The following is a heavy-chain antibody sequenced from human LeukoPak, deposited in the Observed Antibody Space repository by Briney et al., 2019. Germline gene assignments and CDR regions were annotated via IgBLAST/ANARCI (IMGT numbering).Heavy chain of an antibody. V-gene: IGHV5-51*01. CDR1: GYSFTSSW. CDR2: IYPGDSDT. J-gene: IGHJ5*02. Sequence: RGESLKISCKGSGYSFTSSWIGWVRQMPGKGLEWMGIIYPGDSDTRYSPSFQGQVTISADKSISTAYLQWSSLKASDTAMYYCARFRSNHRTNWFDPWGQGTLVTVSS. CDR3: ARFRSNHRTNWFDP. D-gene: IGHD6-13*01.